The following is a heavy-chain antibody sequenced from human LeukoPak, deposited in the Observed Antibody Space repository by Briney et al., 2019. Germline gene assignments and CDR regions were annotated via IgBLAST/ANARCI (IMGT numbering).Heavy chain of an antibody. CDR1: GFTVSSNY. CDR2: IYSGGST. D-gene: IGHD3-10*01. Sequence: GGSLRLSCAASGFTVSSNYMSWVRQAPGKGLEWVSVIYSGGSTYYADSVKGRFTISRDNSKNTLYLQMNSLRAEDTAVYYCAKGTSGSYYPDAFDIWGQGTMVTVSS. CDR3: AKGTSGSYYPDAFDI. J-gene: IGHJ3*02. V-gene: IGHV3-53*05.